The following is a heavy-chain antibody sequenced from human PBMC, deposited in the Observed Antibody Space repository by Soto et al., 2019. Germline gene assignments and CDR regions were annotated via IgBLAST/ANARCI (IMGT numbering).Heavy chain of an antibody. V-gene: IGHV1-3*01. D-gene: IGHD5-12*01. CDR3: ARDSHRGFPAEYFQH. J-gene: IGHJ1*01. CDR2: INAGNGNT. CDR1: GYTFTSYA. Sequence: GASVKVSCKASGYTFTSYAMHWVRQAPGQRLEWMGWINAGNGNTKYSQKFQGRVTITRDTSASTAYMELSSLRSEDTGVYYCARDSHRGFPAEYFQHWGQGTLVTVSS.